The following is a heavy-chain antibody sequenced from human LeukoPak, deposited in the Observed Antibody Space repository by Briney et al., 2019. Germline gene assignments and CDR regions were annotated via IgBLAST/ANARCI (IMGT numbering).Heavy chain of an antibody. D-gene: IGHD4-17*01. CDR1: GFTFDDYA. CDR2: ISWNSGSI. CDR3: AKGPRGTVTYFDY. V-gene: IGHV3-9*01. Sequence: PGRSLRLSCAASGFTFDDYAMDWVRQAPGKGLEWVSGISWNSGSIVYADSVKGRFTLSRDNAKNSLYLQMNSLRAEDTALYYCAKGPRGTVTYFDYWGQGTLVTVSS. J-gene: IGHJ4*02.